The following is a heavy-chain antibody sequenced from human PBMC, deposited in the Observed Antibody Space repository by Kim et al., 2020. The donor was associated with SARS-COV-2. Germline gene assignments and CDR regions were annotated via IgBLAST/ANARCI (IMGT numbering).Heavy chain of an antibody. CDR1: GGSISSYY. Sequence: SETLSLTCTVSGGSISSYYWSWIRQPPGKGLEWIGYIYYSGSTNYNPSLKSRVTISVDTSKNQFSLKLSSVTAADTAVYYCARWRIAVAPDAFDIWGQGT. D-gene: IGHD6-19*01. CDR2: IYYSGST. V-gene: IGHV4-59*01. J-gene: IGHJ3*02. CDR3: ARWRIAVAPDAFDI.